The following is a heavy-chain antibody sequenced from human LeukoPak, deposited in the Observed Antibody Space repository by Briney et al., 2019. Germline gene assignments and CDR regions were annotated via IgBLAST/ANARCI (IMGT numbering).Heavy chain of an antibody. CDR3: AAEGPVVVVPAAHGMDV. CDR1: GYSFTSYW. V-gene: IGHV5-10-1*01. J-gene: IGHJ6*02. D-gene: IGHD2-2*01. CDR2: IDPSDSYT. Sequence: GESLKISCKGSGYSFTSYWISWVRQMPGKGLEWMGRIDPSDSYTNYSPSFQGHVTISADKSISTAYLQWSSLKASDTAMYYCAAEGPVVVVPAAHGMDVWGQGTTVTVSS.